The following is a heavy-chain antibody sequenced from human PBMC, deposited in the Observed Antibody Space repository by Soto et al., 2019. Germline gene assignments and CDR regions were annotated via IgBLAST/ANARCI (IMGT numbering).Heavy chain of an antibody. Sequence: SAKVSCEASGYTFTSYAIHWVRQAPGQRLEWMGWINAGNSDTKYSQKFQGRVTITRDTSASTAYMELSSLRSEDTAVYYCARGGSLYWYFDLWGRGTLVTVS. CDR3: ARGGSLYWYFDL. D-gene: IGHD1-26*01. CDR2: INAGNSDT. J-gene: IGHJ2*01. V-gene: IGHV1-3*01. CDR1: GYTFTSYA.